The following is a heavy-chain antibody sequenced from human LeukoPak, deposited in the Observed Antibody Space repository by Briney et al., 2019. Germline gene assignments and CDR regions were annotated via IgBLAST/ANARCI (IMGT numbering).Heavy chain of an antibody. J-gene: IGHJ4*02. D-gene: IGHD2-2*01. CDR2: IYPGDSDT. V-gene: IGHV5-51*01. CDR1: GYSFTSYW. CDR3: VSGDCSSTSCYRYYFDY. Sequence: GESLKISCKGSGYSFTSYWIGWVRQMPGKGLEWMGIIYPGDSDTRYSPSFQGQVTISADKSISTAYLQWSSLKASDTAMYYCVSGDCSSTSCYRYYFDYWGQGTLVTVSP.